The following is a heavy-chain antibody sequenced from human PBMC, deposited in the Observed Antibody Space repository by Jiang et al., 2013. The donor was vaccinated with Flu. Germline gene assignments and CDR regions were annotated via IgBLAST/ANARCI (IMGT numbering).Heavy chain of an antibody. CDR3: ARPGGPTGWYYFDF. Sequence: SETLSLTRTVSGGSINSNNYYWGWIRQPPGKGLEWIASISYSGGTYYNPSLKSRVTISVDTSKNQFFLKLSSVTAADTAVYYCARPGGPTGWYYFDFWGQGTLVTVSS. V-gene: IGHV4-39*01. CDR1: GGSINSNNYY. J-gene: IGHJ4*02. D-gene: IGHD6-19*01. CDR2: ISYSGGT.